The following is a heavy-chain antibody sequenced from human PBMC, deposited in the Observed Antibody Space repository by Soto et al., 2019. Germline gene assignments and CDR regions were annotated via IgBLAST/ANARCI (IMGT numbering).Heavy chain of an antibody. CDR1: SGAIRLHY. V-gene: IGHV4-59*11. Sequence: SLDRTIWSGAIRLHYRSSFRARPGKGLEWIGYIYYSGSTNYNPSLKSRVTISVDTSKNQFSLKLSSVTAADTAVYYRARILSDFGYCIGCSCYSLGYHHAMPAWGPGTPVT. CDR2: IYYSGST. D-gene: IGHD2-15*01. CDR3: ARILSDFGYCIGCSCYSLGYHHAMPA. J-gene: IGHJ6*02.